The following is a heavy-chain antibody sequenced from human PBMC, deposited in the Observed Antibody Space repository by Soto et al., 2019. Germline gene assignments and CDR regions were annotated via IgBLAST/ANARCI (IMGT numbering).Heavy chain of an antibody. Sequence: QVHLQQWGAGLLKPSETLSLTCAVYGASLSDNYCNWLRQPPGKGLECIGEITHSGNTNYNPCLRRRVPVSVATAKNQSSLTPWAVSTAKTADYYCVRGRAEFDAWGAGT. CDR3: VRGRAEFDA. CDR2: ITHSGNT. D-gene: IGHD6-19*01. V-gene: IGHV4-34*01. CDR1: GASLSDNY. J-gene: IGHJ5*02.